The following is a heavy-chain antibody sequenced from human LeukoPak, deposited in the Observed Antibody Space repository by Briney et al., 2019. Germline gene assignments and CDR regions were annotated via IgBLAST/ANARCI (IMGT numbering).Heavy chain of an antibody. Sequence: SETLSLTCTVSGGSISSYYWSWIRQPPGKGLEWIGYIYYSGSTNYNPSLKSRVTISVDTSKNQFSLKLSSVTAADTAVYYCASSPGVPADSPIDWWGQGTLVTVSS. D-gene: IGHD2-2*01. CDR1: GGSISSYY. CDR2: IYYSGST. V-gene: IGHV4-59*08. CDR3: ASSPGVPADSPIDW. J-gene: IGHJ4*02.